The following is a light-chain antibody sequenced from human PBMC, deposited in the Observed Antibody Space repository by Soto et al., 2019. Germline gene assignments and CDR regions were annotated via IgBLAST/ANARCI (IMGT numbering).Light chain of an antibody. V-gene: IGLV3-1*01. CDR1: KLGDKY. CDR3: PAWDSSTAV. J-gene: IGLJ1*01. Sequence: SYELTQPPSVSVSPGQTASITCSGDKLGDKYACWYQQKPGQSPVLVIYPDSKRPSGIPERFSGSNSGNTATLTISGTQAMDEADYYCPAWDSSTAVFGTGTKVTVL. CDR2: PDS.